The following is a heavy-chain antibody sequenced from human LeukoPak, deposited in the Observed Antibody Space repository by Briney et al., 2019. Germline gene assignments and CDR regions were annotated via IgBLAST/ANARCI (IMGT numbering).Heavy chain of an antibody. V-gene: IGHV3-21*01. CDR3: ARDPGRSGGSCYSDY. CDR1: GFTFGSFS. Sequence: GGSLRLSCAASGFTFGSFSMTWVRQAPGKGLEWVSTISSSGTYIYYADSVKGRFTISRDNAKNSLHLQMNSLRAEDTAVYYCARDPGRSGGSCYSDYWGQGTLVTVSS. CDR2: ISSSGTYI. D-gene: IGHD2-15*01. J-gene: IGHJ4*02.